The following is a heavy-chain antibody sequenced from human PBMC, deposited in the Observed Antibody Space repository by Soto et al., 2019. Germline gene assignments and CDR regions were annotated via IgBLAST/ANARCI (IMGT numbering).Heavy chain of an antibody. V-gene: IGHV3-33*01. Sequence: SGGSLRLSCAPSGFTFSSYGMHWARQAPGKGLEWVAVIWYDGSNKVYADSVKGRFTISRDNFKNTLYLQMNSLRAEDTAVYYCARDLSGDYGALDTWGQGTMVTVSS. CDR2: IWYDGSNK. CDR3: ARDLSGDYGALDT. J-gene: IGHJ3*02. D-gene: IGHD4-17*01. CDR1: GFTFSSYG.